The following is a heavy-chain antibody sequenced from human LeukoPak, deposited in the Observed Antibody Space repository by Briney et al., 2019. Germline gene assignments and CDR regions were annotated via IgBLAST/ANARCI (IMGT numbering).Heavy chain of an antibody. J-gene: IGHJ4*02. V-gene: IGHV1-18*01. CDR1: GYTFTSYG. D-gene: IGHD3-10*01. CDR2: ISAYNGNT. Sequence: ASVKVSCKASGYTFTSYGISWVRQAPGQGLEWMGWISAYNGNTNYAQKLQGRVTMTTDTSTSTAYMELRSLRSDDTAVYYCARTYYYGSGSYSYFDYWGQGTLVTVSS. CDR3: ARTYYYGSGSYSYFDY.